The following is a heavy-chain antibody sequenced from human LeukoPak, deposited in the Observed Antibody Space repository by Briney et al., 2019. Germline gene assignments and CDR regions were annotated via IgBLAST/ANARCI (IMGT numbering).Heavy chain of an antibody. CDR1: GGSISSGDYY. CDR3: ASSSGTTRGAFDI. J-gene: IGHJ3*02. CDR2: IYYSGST. D-gene: IGHD4-11*01. Sequence: PSETLSLNCTVSGGSISSGDYYWSWIRQPPGKGLEWIGYIYYSGSTYYNPSLKSRVTISVDTSKNQFSLKLSSVTAADTAVYYCASSSGTTRGAFDIWGQGTMVTVSS. V-gene: IGHV4-30-4*08.